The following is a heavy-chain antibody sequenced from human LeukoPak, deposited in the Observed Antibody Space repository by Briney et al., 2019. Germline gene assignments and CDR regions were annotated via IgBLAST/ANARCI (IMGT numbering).Heavy chain of an antibody. D-gene: IGHD4-17*01. CDR1: GFTFSGYN. Sequence: GGSLRLSCAASGFTFSGYNMNWVRQAAGKGLEWVSSISSSSSYIYYADSVKGRFTISRDNAKNSLYLQMNSLRAEDTAVYYCARAPDYGDYDFTTDYWGQGTLVTVSS. CDR2: ISSSSSYI. J-gene: IGHJ4*02. CDR3: ARAPDYGDYDFTTDY. V-gene: IGHV3-21*01.